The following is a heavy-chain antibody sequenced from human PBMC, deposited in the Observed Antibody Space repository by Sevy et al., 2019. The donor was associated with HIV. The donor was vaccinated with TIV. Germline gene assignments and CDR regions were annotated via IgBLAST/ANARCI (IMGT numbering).Heavy chain of an antibody. D-gene: IGHD5-12*01. V-gene: IGHV3-30-3*01. CDR1: GFTFSSYA. J-gene: IGHJ4*02. Sequence: GGSLRLSCAASGFTFSSYAMHWVRQAPGKGLEWVAVISYDGSNKYYADSVKGRFTISRDNSKNTLYLQMNSLRAEDTAVYYCARDSVAPRSYFDYWGQGTLVTVSS. CDR2: ISYDGSNK. CDR3: ARDSVAPRSYFDY.